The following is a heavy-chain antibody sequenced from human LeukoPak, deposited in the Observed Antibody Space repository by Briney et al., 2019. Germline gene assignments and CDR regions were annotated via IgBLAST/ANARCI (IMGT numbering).Heavy chain of an antibody. Sequence: PGGSLRLSCAASGFTFSSYWMHWVRQAPGKGLVWVSRINPDGSTTDYADSVKGRFTISRDNAESMLYLQIKSLRAEDTAVYYCARGPPAAVWGQGALVTVSS. D-gene: IGHD6-25*01. CDR1: GFTFSSYW. V-gene: IGHV3-74*01. J-gene: IGHJ4*02. CDR2: INPDGSTT. CDR3: ARGPPAAV.